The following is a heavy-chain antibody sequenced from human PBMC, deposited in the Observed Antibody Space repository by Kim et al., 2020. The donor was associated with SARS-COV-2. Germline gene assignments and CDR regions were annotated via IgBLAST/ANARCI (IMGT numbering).Heavy chain of an antibody. V-gene: IGHV3-15*01. J-gene: IGHJ4*02. CDR1: GFTFSNAW. D-gene: IGHD3-22*01. CDR2: IKSKTDGGTT. CDR3: TTETSITMIVVVSRIDY. Sequence: GGSLRLSCAASGFTFSNAWMSWVRQAPGKGLEWVGRIKSKTDGGTTDYAAPVKGRFTISRDDSKNTLYLQMNSLKTEDTAVYYCTTETSITMIVVVSRIDYWGQGTLVTVSS.